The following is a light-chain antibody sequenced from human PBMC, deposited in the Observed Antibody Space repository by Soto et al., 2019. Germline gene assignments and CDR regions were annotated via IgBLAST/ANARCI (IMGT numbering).Light chain of an antibody. J-gene: IGKJ4*01. CDR1: QSISDN. CDR3: QQYKSWPPLT. Sequence: DIVMTQSPAILSVSLGERATLSCLASQSISDNLAWYQQRSGQAPRLLIYGASTRATGVPDRFSGSGSGTEFTLTISSLQSDDFAIYYCQQYKSWPPLTFGGGTKV. CDR2: GAS. V-gene: IGKV3-15*01.